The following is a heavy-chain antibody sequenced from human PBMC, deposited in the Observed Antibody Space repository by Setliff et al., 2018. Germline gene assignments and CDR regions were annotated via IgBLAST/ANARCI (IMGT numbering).Heavy chain of an antibody. CDR2: TTGSGGDR. CDR3: AKEDYSDSSGYYYETPWFDP. V-gene: IGHV3-23*01. CDR1: GLTFRTYA. J-gene: IGHJ5*02. Sequence: GGSLRLSCAASGLTFRTYAMSWVRQAPGKGLEWVSSTTGSGGDRDYADSVKGRFTVSRDNSRNTLYLQMNSLRAEDTAIYYCAKEDYSDSSGYYYETPWFDPWGQGTLVTVSS. D-gene: IGHD3-22*01.